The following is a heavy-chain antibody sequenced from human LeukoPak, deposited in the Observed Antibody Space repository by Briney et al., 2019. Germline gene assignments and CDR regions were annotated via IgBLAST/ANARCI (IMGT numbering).Heavy chain of an antibody. CDR1: GYSSSSGYY. V-gene: IGHV4-38-2*02. D-gene: IGHD6-19*01. CDR3: ARLQGQWLLHDY. Sequence: PSETLSLTCTVSGYSSSSGYYWGWIRQPPGKGLEWIGSVYQSGITYYNPSLKSRVTISVDTSRNQFSLKVTSVTAADTAVYYCARLQGQWLLHDYWDQGTLVTVSS. CDR2: VYQSGIT. J-gene: IGHJ4*02.